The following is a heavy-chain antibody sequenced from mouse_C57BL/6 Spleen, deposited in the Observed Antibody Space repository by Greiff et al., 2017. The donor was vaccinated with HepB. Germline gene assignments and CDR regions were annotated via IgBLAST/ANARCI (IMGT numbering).Heavy chain of an antibody. V-gene: IGHV1-76*01. CDR3: ASPHYYGSSYGYFDV. CDR2: IYPGSGNT. J-gene: IGHJ1*03. D-gene: IGHD1-1*01. Sequence: QVQLQQSGAELVRPGASVKLSCKASGYTFTDYYINWVKQRPGQGLEWIARIYPGSGNTYYNEKFKGKATLTAEKSSSTAYMQLSSLTSEDSAVYFCASPHYYGSSYGYFDVWGTGTTVTVSS. CDR1: GYTFTDYY.